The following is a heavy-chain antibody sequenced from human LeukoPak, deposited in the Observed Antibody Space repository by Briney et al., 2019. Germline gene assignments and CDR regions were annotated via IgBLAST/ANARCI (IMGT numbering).Heavy chain of an antibody. J-gene: IGHJ4*02. CDR2: IYRSGST. CDR1: GGSISNYY. CDR3: ARSYSSSWGFGY. D-gene: IGHD6-13*01. V-gene: IGHV4-59*01. Sequence: SETLSLTCTVSGGSISNYYWNWIRQPPGKGLEWIGYIYRSGSTTYNPSLKSRVTISVDTSKSQFSLSLRSVTAADTAVYYCARSYSSSWGFGYWGQGTLVTVSS.